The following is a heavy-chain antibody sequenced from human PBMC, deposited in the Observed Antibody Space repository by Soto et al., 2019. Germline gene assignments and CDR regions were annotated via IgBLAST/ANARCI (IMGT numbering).Heavy chain of an antibody. CDR2: ISGSGGST. J-gene: IGHJ5*02. Sequence: GGSLRLSCAASGFTFSSCAMSWVRQAPGKGLEWVSAISGSGGSTYYADSVKGRFTISRDNSKNTLYLQMNSLRAEDTAVYYCGKDHHRTIFQVWFDPWGQGTLVTVSS. CDR3: GKDHHRTIFQVWFDP. V-gene: IGHV3-23*01. CDR1: GFTFSSCA. D-gene: IGHD3-9*01.